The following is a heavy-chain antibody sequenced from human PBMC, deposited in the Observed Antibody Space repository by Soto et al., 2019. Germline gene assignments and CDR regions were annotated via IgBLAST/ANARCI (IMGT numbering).Heavy chain of an antibody. CDR3: ARDYVGHYVRAFDY. CDR1: GFTFGSYE. CDR2: ISYSGSTK. J-gene: IGHJ4*02. Sequence: GGSLRLSCAASGFTFGSYEMNWVRQAPGKGLEWVSYISYSGSTKDYADSVKGRFTISRDNAKNSLYLQMSSLRAEDTAVYYCARDYVGHYVRAFDYWGQGILVTVSS. D-gene: IGHD3-10*02. V-gene: IGHV3-48*03.